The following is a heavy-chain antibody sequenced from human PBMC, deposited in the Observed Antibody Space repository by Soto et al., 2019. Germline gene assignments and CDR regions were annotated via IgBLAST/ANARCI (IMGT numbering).Heavy chain of an antibody. D-gene: IGHD1-7*01. V-gene: IGHV3-23*01. CDR3: AKDRRAGGNYGFYSDF. Sequence: GGSLRLSCAASGFTFSSYGMTWVRQAPGKGLEWVSFSSATGAGTYYADSVKGRFTISRDNSKNTLYLQMTSLRADDTAVYYCAKDRRAGGNYGFYSDFWGQGALVTAPQ. CDR2: SSATGAGT. J-gene: IGHJ4*02. CDR1: GFTFSSYG.